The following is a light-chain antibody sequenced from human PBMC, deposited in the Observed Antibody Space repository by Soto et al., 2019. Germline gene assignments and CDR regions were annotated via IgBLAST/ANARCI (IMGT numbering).Light chain of an antibody. CDR3: QSYDDALSGSRV. J-gene: IGLJ1*01. CDR2: ANN. V-gene: IGLV1-40*01. CDR1: SSNIGAGYD. Sequence: QSVLTQPPSVSGAPGQRVTISCSGSSSNIGAGYDVHWYQQLPGTAPKLLMYANNNRPSGVPDRFSGSKSGNSASLAIAGLQAEDEADYYCQSYDDALSGSRVFGTGTKVTFL.